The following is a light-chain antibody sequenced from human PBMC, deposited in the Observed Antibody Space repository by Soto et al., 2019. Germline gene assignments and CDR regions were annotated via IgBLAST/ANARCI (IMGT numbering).Light chain of an antibody. CDR3: QQYGSSFLFT. V-gene: IGKV3-20*01. CDR2: GAS. J-gene: IGKJ3*01. CDR1: QSVSSSY. Sequence: EIVLTQSPGTLSLSPGERATLSCSASQSVSSSYLAWYQQKPGQAPRLLIYGASSRATGIPDRFSGSGSGTDFTLTISRLEPEDFAVHYCQQYGSSFLFTFGPGTKVDIK.